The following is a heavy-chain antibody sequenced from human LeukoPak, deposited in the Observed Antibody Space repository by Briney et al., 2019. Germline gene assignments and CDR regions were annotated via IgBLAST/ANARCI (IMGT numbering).Heavy chain of an antibody. CDR3: ARGRLTYYFDY. D-gene: IGHD1-20*01. CDR2: IYHSGST. Sequence: PSETLSLTCTVSGYSISSGYYWGWIRQPPGKGLEWIGSIYHSGSTYYNPSLKSRVTISVDTSKNQFSLKLSSVTAADTAVYYCARGRLTYYFDYWGQGTLVTVSS. V-gene: IGHV4-38-2*02. CDR1: GYSISSGYY. J-gene: IGHJ4*02.